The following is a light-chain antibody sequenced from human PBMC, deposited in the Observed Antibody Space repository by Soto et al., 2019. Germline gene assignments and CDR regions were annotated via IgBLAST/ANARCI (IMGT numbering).Light chain of an antibody. V-gene: IGLV2-14*03. CDR3: TSYTTSSTVV. Sequence: QSALTQPASVSGSPGQSITISCTGTSSDVGGYDFVSWYQQHLGKAPKVIIYDVRNRPSGVSNRFSGSKSGNTASLTISGLQAEDEADYYCTSYTTSSTVVFGGGTKLTV. CDR2: DVR. CDR1: SSDVGGYDF. J-gene: IGLJ2*01.